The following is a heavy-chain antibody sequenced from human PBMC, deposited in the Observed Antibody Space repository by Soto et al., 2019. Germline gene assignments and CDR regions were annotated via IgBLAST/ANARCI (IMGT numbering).Heavy chain of an antibody. D-gene: IGHD2-15*01. CDR2: ISSSGTGI. CDR3: ARAYSDAFDI. V-gene: IGHV3-11*01. Sequence: PGGSLRLSCAASGFTFSDYYMTWIRQAPGKGLEWVSYISSSGTGIYYPDSVRGRFTISRDNAKNSLYLQMSSLRAEDTAVYYCARAYSDAFDIWGQGIMATVSS. J-gene: IGHJ3*02. CDR1: GFTFSDYY.